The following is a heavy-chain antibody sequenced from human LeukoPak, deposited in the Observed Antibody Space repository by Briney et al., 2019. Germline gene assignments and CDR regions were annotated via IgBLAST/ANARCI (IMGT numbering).Heavy chain of an antibody. Sequence: TSETLSLTCTVSGGSISSGGYYWSWIRQPPGKGLEWIGYIYHSGSTYYNPSLKSRVTISVDRSKNQFSLKLSSVTAADTAVYYCASEAVAGMGGYYWGQGTLVTVSS. CDR1: GGSISSGGYY. CDR3: ASEAVAGMGGYY. J-gene: IGHJ4*02. D-gene: IGHD6-19*01. V-gene: IGHV4-30-2*01. CDR2: IYHSGST.